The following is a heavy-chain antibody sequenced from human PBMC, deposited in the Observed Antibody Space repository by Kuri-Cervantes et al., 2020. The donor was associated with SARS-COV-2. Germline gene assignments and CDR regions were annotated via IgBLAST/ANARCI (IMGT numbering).Heavy chain of an antibody. CDR3: ARLGGFLDV. Sequence: SETLSLTCADSGYSISSGYYWGWIRQPPGKGLEWIGEINHSGSTNYNPSLKSRVTISVDTSKNQFSLKLSSVTAADTAVYYCARLGGFLDVWGKGTTVTVSS. J-gene: IGHJ6*04. D-gene: IGHD4-23*01. CDR1: GYSISSGYY. V-gene: IGHV4-38-2*01. CDR2: INHSGST.